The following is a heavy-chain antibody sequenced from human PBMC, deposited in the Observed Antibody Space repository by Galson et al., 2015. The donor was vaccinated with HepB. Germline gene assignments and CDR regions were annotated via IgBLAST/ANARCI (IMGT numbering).Heavy chain of an antibody. CDR2: IWYDGSNK. D-gene: IGHD3-9*01. CDR1: GFTFSNSW. V-gene: IGHV3-33*08. J-gene: IGHJ3*02. CDR3: ARDQLRYFDWLLKDAFDI. Sequence: SLRLSCAASGFTFSNSWMSWVRQAPGKGLEWVAVIWYDGSNKYYADSVKGRFTISRDNSKNTLYLQMNSLRAEDTAVYYCARDQLRYFDWLLKDAFDIWGQGTMVTVSS.